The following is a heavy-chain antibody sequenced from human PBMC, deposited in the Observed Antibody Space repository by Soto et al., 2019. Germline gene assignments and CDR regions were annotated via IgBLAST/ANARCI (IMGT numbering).Heavy chain of an antibody. CDR2: IYYSGST. CDR3: ARENRYCSGGRCPNWFDP. J-gene: IGHJ5*02. Sequence: QVQLQESGPGLVKPSETLSLTCTVSGGSISSYYWSWIRQPPGKGLEWIGYIYYSGSTNYNPSLTSRVTISVDTSKHPFSLMLSSVTAADTAVYYCARENRYCSGGRCPNWFDPWGQGTLVTVSS. V-gene: IGHV4-59*01. CDR1: GGSISSYY. D-gene: IGHD2-15*01.